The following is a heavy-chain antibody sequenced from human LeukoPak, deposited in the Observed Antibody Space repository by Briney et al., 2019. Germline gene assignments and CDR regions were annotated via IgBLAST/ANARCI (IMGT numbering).Heavy chain of an antibody. CDR2: FDPEDGET. D-gene: IGHD3-16*01. V-gene: IGHV1-24*01. J-gene: IGHJ3*02. CDR3: ATAFGDFGAFDI. Sequence: GASVKVSCKVSGYTLTELSMHWVRQAPGKGLEWMGGFDPEDGETIYAQKFQGRVTMTEDTSTDTAYMELSSLRSEDTAVYYCATAFGDFGAFDIWGQGTMVTVSS. CDR1: GYTLTELS.